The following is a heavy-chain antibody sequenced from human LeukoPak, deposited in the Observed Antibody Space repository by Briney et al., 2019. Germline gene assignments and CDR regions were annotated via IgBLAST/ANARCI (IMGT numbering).Heavy chain of an antibody. D-gene: IGHD3-10*01. CDR1: GYTFTDYY. J-gene: IGHJ4*02. CDR3: AREQGVISPFDY. CDR2: INPSGGST. V-gene: IGHV1-46*01. Sequence: ASVKVSCKVSGYTFTDYYMHWVRQAPGQGLEWMGIINPSGGSTSYAQKFQGRVTMTRDTSTSTVYMELSSLRSEDTAVYYCAREQGVISPFDYWGQGTLVTVSS.